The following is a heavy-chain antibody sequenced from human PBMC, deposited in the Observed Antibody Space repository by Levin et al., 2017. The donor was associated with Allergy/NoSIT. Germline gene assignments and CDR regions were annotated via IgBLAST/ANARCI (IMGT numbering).Heavy chain of an antibody. CDR1: GFTFGDYA. CDR2: IRNKAHGGTT. V-gene: IGHV3-49*04. D-gene: IGHD3-16*02. Sequence: GGSLRLSCTGSGFTFGDYAMSWVRQAPGKGLEWVGFIRNKAHGGTTEYAASVKGRLTISRDDSKSIAYLQMNSLKTEDTAVYFCARGGPPNYDYNWGSYRDVYSDYWGQGTLVTVSS. CDR3: ARGGPPNYDYNWGSYRDVYSDY. J-gene: IGHJ4*02.